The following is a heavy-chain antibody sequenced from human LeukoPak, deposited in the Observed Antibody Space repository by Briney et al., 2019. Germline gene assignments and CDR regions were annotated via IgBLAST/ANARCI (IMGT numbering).Heavy chain of an antibody. Sequence: GGSLRLSCAASGFTFSNYGMAWFRQAPGKGLEWVSTINIRADETHYADSVKGRFTISRDNSKSTLALQMTSLRAEDTALYYCAKGTGINHYHWIDPWGQGTQVTVSS. J-gene: IGHJ5*02. D-gene: IGHD3/OR15-3a*01. V-gene: IGHV3-23*01. CDR2: INIRADET. CDR3: AKGTGINHYHWIDP. CDR1: GFTFSNYG.